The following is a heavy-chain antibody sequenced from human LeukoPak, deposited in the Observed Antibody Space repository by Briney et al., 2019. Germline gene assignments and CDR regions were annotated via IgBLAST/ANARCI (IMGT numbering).Heavy chain of an antibody. V-gene: IGHV1-2*02. CDR2: INPNSGGT. D-gene: IGHD1-26*01. CDR3: ARAANPWEPGHLWY. CDR1: GYTFGSDD. J-gene: IGHJ4*02. Sequence: GASVKVSCKASGYTFGSDDINWVRQAPGQGLEWMGWINPNSGGTNYAQKFQGRVTMTRDTSISTAYMELSRLRSDDTAVYYCARAANPWEPGHLWYWGQGTLVTVSS.